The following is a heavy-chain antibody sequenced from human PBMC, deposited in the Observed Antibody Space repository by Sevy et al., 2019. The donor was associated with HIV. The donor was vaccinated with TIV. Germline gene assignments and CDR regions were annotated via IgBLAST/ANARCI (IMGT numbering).Heavy chain of an antibody. CDR2: IGYDGSNK. J-gene: IGHJ4*02. V-gene: IGHV3-33*01. CDR1: GFTPSTYG. CDR3: ARDPRMYGDYLLAYFDS. D-gene: IGHD2-8*01. Sequence: GGSLRLSSAASGFTPSTYGMHWVRQAPGKGLEWVAVIGYDGSNKYYADSVKGRFTISRDNSKNTLFLQMDSLRAEDTAVYYCARDPRMYGDYLLAYFDSWGQGTLVTVSS.